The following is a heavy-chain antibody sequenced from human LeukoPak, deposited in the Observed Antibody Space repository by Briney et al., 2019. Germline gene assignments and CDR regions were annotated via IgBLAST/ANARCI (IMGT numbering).Heavy chain of an antibody. CDR1: GFTFSSYG. D-gene: IGHD3-9*01. J-gene: IGHJ4*02. CDR2: ISYDGSNK. CDR3: AKMGLRYFDWSTSKKTTYNDY. V-gene: IGHV3-30*18. Sequence: PGRSLRLSCAASGFTFSSYGMHWVRQAPGKGLEWVAVISYDGSNKYYADSVNGRFTISRDNSKHTLYLQMNSLRAEDTAVYYCAKMGLRYFDWSTSKKTTYNDYWGQGTLVTVSS.